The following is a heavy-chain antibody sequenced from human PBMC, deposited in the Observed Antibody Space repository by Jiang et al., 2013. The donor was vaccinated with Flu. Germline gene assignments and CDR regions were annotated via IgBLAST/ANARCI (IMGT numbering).Heavy chain of an antibody. Sequence: GAEVKKPGASVKVSCKASGYTFTSYGISWVRQAPGQGLEWMGWISAYNGNTNYAQKLQGRVTMTTDTSTSTAYMELRSLRSDDTAVYYCARDRKSVTLGGGLVKPVYYYYGMDVWGHGTTVTVSS. CDR2: ISAYNGNT. CDR1: GYTFTSYG. CDR3: ARDRKSVTLGGGLVKPVYYYYGMDV. D-gene: IGHD3-16*02. J-gene: IGHJ6*02. V-gene: IGHV1-18*01.